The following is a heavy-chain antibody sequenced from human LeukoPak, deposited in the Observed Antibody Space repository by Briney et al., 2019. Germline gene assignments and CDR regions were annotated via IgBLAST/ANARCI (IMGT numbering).Heavy chain of an antibody. CDR2: ISSSSSYI. Sequence: GGSLRLSCAASGFTFSSYSMNWVRQAPGKGLEWVSSISSSSSYIYYADSAKGRFTISRDNAKNSLYLQMNSLRAEDTAVYYCARDGGAAAGANAFDIWGQGTMVTVSS. CDR1: GFTFSSYS. D-gene: IGHD6-13*01. CDR3: ARDGGAAAGANAFDI. J-gene: IGHJ3*02. V-gene: IGHV3-21*01.